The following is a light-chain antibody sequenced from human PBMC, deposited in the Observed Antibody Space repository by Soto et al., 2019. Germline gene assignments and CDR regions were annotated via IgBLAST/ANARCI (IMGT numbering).Light chain of an antibody. J-gene: IGKJ1*01. CDR3: QQYGSSSWT. V-gene: IGKV3-11*01. Sequence: EIVLTQSPATLSLSPGERATLSCRASQSVSSYLAWYQQKPGQAPRLLIYDASNRATGIPDRFSGSGSGTDFTLTISSLEPEDFAVYYCQQYGSSSWTFGQGTKVEIK. CDR2: DAS. CDR1: QSVSSY.